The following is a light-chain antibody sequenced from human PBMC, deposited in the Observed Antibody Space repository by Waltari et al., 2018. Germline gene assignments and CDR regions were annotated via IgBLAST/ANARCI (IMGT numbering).Light chain of an antibody. J-gene: IGLJ3*02. Sequence: QSELTQPPSVSAAPGQKVTISCSGGNFNVGRNYVSWYQRLPGTAPRLLIYADKKRPSGIPDRFSGSKSGTSATLAITGLQTGDEAEYYCGAWDSRVTLWLFGGGTKVTVL. CDR2: ADK. V-gene: IGLV1-51*01. CDR1: NFNVGRNY. CDR3: GAWDSRVTLWL.